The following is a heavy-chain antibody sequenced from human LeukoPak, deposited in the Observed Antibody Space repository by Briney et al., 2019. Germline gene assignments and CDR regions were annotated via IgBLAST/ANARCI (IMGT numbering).Heavy chain of an antibody. CDR3: ARSRPRHPFDY. CDR2: IYSGGST. D-gene: IGHD6-6*01. CDR1: GFTVSSNY. V-gene: IGHV3-53*01. Sequence: GGSLRLSCAASGFTVSSNYMSWVRQAPGKGLEWVSVIYSGGSTYYADSVKGRFTISRDNSKNTLYLQMNSLRAEDTAVYYCARSRPRHPFDYWGQGTLVTVSS. J-gene: IGHJ4*02.